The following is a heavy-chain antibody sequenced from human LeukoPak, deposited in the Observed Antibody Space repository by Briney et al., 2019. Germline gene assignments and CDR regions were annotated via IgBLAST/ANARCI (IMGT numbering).Heavy chain of an antibody. J-gene: IGHJ4*02. V-gene: IGHV4-31*03. Sequence: SETLSLTCTVSGGSISSGGYYWSWMRQHPGKGLEWIGYIYYSGSTYYNPSLKSRVTISVDTSKNQFSLKLSSVTAADTAVYYCARGLGFSVDYWGQGTLVTASS. CDR1: GGSISSGGYY. CDR2: IYYSGST. D-gene: IGHD3-10*01. CDR3: ARGLGFSVDY.